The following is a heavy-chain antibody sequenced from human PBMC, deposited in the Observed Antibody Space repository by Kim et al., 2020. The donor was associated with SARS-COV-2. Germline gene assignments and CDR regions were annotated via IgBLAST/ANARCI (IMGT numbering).Heavy chain of an antibody. D-gene: IGHD6-13*01. V-gene: IGHV6-1*01. CDR2: WYN. J-gene: IGHJ4*02. CDR3: AVSRHYFDY. Sequence: WYNDYAVSVKSRITINPDTSKNQFSLQLNSVTPEDTAVYYCAVSRHYFDYWGQGTLVTVSS.